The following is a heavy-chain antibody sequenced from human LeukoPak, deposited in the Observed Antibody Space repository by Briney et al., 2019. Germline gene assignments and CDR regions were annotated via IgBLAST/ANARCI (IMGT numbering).Heavy chain of an antibody. J-gene: IGHJ4*02. CDR1: GFTFDDYG. V-gene: IGHV3-20*04. CDR2: INWNGGST. Sequence: GGSLGLSCAASGFTFDDYGMNWVRQAPGKGLEWVSRINWNGGSTGYADSVKGRFTISRDNAKNSLYLQMNSLRAEDTALYYCARVIKSDPYYYDSSGYSDYWGQGTLVTVSS. CDR3: ARVIKSDPYYYDSSGYSDY. D-gene: IGHD3-22*01.